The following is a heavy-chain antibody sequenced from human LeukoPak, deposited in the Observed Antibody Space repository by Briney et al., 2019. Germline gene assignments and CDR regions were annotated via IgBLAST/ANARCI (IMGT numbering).Heavy chain of an antibody. D-gene: IGHD6-19*01. CDR3: ARGFPGYSSGWYRRFFLGWFDP. CDR2: MNPNSGNT. Sequence: ASVKVSCKASGYTFTSYDINWVRQATGQGLEWMGWMNPNSGNTDYAQKFQGRVTMTRNTSISTAYMELSSLRSEDTAVYYCARGFPGYSSGWYRRFFLGWFDPWGQGTLVTVSS. J-gene: IGHJ5*02. CDR1: GYTFTSYD. V-gene: IGHV1-8*01.